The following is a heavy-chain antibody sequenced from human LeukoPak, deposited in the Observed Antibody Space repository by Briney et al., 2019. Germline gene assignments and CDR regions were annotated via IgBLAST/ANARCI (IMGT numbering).Heavy chain of an antibody. Sequence: SETLSLTCTVSGGSISSSSYYWGWIRQPPGKGLEWIGSIYYSGSTNYNPSLKSRVSLSVDTSKKQFSLKLSSVTAADTAVYYCARDLDYGMDVWGQGTTVTVSS. CDR2: IYYSGST. CDR1: GGSISSSSYY. CDR3: ARDLDYGMDV. J-gene: IGHJ6*02. D-gene: IGHD3-16*01. V-gene: IGHV4-39*07.